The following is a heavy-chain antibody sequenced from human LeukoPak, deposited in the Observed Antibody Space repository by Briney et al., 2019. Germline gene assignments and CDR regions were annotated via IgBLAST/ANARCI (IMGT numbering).Heavy chain of an antibody. D-gene: IGHD2-21*02. CDR2: IYYSGST. Sequence: SETLSLTCTVSGGSISSYYWSWIRQPPGEGLEWIGYIYYSGSTNYNPSLKSRVTISVDTSKNQFSLKLSSVTAADTAVYYCARVVTWVTNGMDVWGQGTTVTVSS. J-gene: IGHJ6*02. CDR1: GGSISSYY. CDR3: ARVVTWVTNGMDV. V-gene: IGHV4-59*01.